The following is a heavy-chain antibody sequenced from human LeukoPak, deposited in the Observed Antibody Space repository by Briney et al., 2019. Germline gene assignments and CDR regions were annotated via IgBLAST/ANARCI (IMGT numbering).Heavy chain of an antibody. D-gene: IGHD3-22*01. CDR1: GFTFESYN. CDR2: ITTTSGTI. V-gene: IGHV3-48*02. Sequence: GGPLRLSCAASGFTFESYNMDWVRQAPGKGREGVSYITTTSGTIYFEDSVKGRFSISRDVSKNTLFLQMNSLSHEYTALYYCSKGPYMHYGGSGYYYFDDWGQGNLVTVAS. CDR3: SKGPYMHYGGSGYYYFDD. J-gene: IGHJ4*02.